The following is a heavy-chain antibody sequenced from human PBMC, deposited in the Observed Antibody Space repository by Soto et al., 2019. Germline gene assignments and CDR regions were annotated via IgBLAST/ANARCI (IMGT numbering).Heavy chain of an antibody. CDR2: IIPIFGTA. Sequence: SVKVSCKASGGTFSSYAISWVRQAPGQGLEWMGGIIPIFGTANYAQKFQGRVTITADESTSTAYMELSSLRSEDTAVYYCARGSRAEDPQRSGARPGYSYGYYYGMDVWGQGGTVTVSS. D-gene: IGHD5-18*01. V-gene: IGHV1-69*13. CDR3: ARGSRAEDPQRSGARPGYSYGYYYGMDV. J-gene: IGHJ6*02. CDR1: GGTFSSYA.